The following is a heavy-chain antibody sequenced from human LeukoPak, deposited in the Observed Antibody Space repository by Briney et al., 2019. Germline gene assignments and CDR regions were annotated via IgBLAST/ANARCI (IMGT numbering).Heavy chain of an antibody. CDR2: ITSSSSYI. V-gene: IGHV3-21*01. D-gene: IGHD5-12*01. Sequence: NAGGPLRLSCAASGFTFSSYSMNYLRHAPGKGLECFSSITSSSSYIYYADSVKGRFTISRDNAKSSLYLQMNSLRAEDTAVYYCARDQRTGWLRRGAFDYWGQGTLVTVSS. CDR3: ARDQRTGWLRRGAFDY. J-gene: IGHJ4*02. CDR1: GFTFSSYS.